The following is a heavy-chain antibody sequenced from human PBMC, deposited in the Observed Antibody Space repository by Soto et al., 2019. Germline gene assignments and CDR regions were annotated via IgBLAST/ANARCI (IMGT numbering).Heavy chain of an antibody. CDR1: GGSIRSGGYY. V-gene: IGHV4-31*03. CDR2: IYYSGNT. J-gene: IGHJ6*02. Sequence: SETLSLTCTVSGGSIRSGGYYWSWVRQNPRKGLEWIGNIYYSGNTYYNPSLKSRLTISVDTSKNQFSLNLSSVTAADTAVYYCARDRLMATAGTARHYFGLDVWGQGTTVT. CDR3: ARDRLMATAGTARHYFGLDV. D-gene: IGHD5-18*01.